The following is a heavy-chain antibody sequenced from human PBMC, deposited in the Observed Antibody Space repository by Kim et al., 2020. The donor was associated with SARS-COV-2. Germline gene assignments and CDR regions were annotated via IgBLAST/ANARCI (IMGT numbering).Heavy chain of an antibody. CDR2: IYYSGST. D-gene: IGHD2-21*02. CDR1: GGSISSSSYY. V-gene: IGHV4-39*01. CDR3: AMLAYCGGDCYSPSAFDI. J-gene: IGHJ3*02. Sequence: SENLSLTCTVSGGSISSSSYYWGWIRQPPGKGLEWIGSIYYSGSTYYNPSLKSRVTISVDTSKNQFSLKLSSVTAADTAVYYCAMLAYCGGDCYSPSAFDIWGQGTMVTVSS.